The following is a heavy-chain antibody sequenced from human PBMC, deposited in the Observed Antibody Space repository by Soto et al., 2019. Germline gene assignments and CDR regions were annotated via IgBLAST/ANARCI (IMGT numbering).Heavy chain of an antibody. D-gene: IGHD3-10*01. CDR3: ATASGRVYNWFDP. CDR1: GGSISSGDYY. J-gene: IGHJ5*02. V-gene: IGHV4-30-4*01. CDR2: IYYSGST. Sequence: QVQLQESGPGLVKPSQTLSLTCTVSGGSISSGDYYWSWIRQPPGKGLEWIGYIYYSGSTYYNPSLRSRVTISVDTSKNPFSLKLSSVTAADTAVYYCATASGRVYNWFDPWGQGTLVTVSS.